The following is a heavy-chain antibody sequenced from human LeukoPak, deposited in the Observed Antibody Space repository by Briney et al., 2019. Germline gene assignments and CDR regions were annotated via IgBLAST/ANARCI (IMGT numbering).Heavy chain of an antibody. CDR2: ISWNSGSI. CDR3: AKDRSGSSNDAFDI. Sequence: GGSLRLSCAASGFTFEAYAMHWVRQAPGKGLEWVSGISWNSGSIGYADSVKGRFTISRDNAQNSLYLQMNSLRAEDTALYYCAKDRSGSSNDAFDIWGQGIMVTVSS. D-gene: IGHD1-26*01. CDR1: GFTFEAYA. J-gene: IGHJ3*02. V-gene: IGHV3-9*01.